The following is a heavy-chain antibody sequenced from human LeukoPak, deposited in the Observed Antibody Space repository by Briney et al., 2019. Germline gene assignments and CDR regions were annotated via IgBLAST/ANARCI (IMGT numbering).Heavy chain of an antibody. V-gene: IGHV3-30*18. J-gene: IGHJ4*02. D-gene: IGHD5-18*01. CDR3: AKEAAMAPLDY. Sequence: GGPLRLSCAASGFTFSSYGMHWVRQAPGKGLEWVAVISYDGSNKCYADSVKGRFTISRDNSKNTLYLQMNSLRAEDTAVYYCAKEAAMAPLDYWGQGTLVTVSS. CDR1: GFTFSSYG. CDR2: ISYDGSNK.